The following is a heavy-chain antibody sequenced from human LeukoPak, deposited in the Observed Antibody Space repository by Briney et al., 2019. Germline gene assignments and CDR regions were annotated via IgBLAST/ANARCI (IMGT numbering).Heavy chain of an antibody. CDR3: AREGGSYPEYYFDY. V-gene: IGHV4-59*12. J-gene: IGHJ4*02. D-gene: IGHD1-26*01. Sequence: KPSETLSLTCTVSGGSISSYYWGWIRQPPGKGLEWIGSIYYSGSTNYNPSLKSRVTISVDTSKNQFSLKLSSVTAADTAVYYCAREGGSYPEYYFDYWGQGTLVTVSS. CDR2: IYYSGST. CDR1: GGSISSYY.